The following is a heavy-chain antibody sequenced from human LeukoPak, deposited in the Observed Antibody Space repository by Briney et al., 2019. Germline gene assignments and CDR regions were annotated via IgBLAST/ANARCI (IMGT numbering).Heavy chain of an antibody. Sequence: SEILSLTCTVSGGSVNSSSYYWAWIRQPPGKGLEWIRSVYYSRSVHYSGVTYYNPSLTSRVTTSVDTSKNQFSLRLTSVTAADTAVYYCARQRVGTYYVDAFDIWGQGTMVTVSS. D-gene: IGHD1-26*01. J-gene: IGHJ3*02. CDR3: ARQRVGTYYVDAFDI. V-gene: IGHV4-39*01. CDR2: VYYSRSVHYSGVT. CDR1: GGSVNSSSYY.